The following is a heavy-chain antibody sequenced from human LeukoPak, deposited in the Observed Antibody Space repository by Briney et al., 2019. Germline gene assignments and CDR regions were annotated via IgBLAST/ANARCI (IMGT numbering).Heavy chain of an antibody. CDR3: ARERIWTGKTFDY. CDR2: ISPGATTI. J-gene: IGHJ4*02. Sequence: GGSLRLSCAASGFTFSGRGMIWVRQAPGKGLEWVSYISPGATTIYYADSVKGRFTISRDNAKNSLYLQMNSLRDEDTAVYYCARERIWTGKTFDYWGQGTLVTVSS. CDR1: GFTFSGRG. V-gene: IGHV3-48*02. D-gene: IGHD3/OR15-3a*01.